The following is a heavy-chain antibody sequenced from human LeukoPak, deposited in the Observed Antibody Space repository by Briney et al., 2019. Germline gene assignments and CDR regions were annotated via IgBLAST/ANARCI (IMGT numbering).Heavy chain of an antibody. D-gene: IGHD5-12*01. J-gene: IGHJ4*02. Sequence: GGSLRLSCAASDLPDSPYTMSWVRQVPGKGLVRVSSISGSGFFKHYADSVKGRFTISRDNDKNLLFLQMDSLRADDSAVYYCARRVATHYNWGQGTLVTVSS. V-gene: IGHV3-21*06. CDR3: ARRVATHYN. CDR1: DLPDSPYT. CDR2: ISGSGFFK.